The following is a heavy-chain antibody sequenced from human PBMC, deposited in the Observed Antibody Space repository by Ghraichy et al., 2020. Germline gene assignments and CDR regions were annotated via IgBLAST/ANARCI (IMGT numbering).Heavy chain of an antibody. CDR1: GGSISSYY. J-gene: IGHJ4*02. V-gene: IGHV4-59*01. CDR3: ARGDNWNGRDY. D-gene: IGHD1-20*01. CDR2: IYYSGST. Sequence: SETLSLTCTVSGGSISSYYWSWIRQPPGKGLEWIGYIYYSGSTNYNPSLKSRVTISVDTSKNQFSLNLSSVTAADTAVYYCARGDNWNGRDYWGQGTLVTVSS.